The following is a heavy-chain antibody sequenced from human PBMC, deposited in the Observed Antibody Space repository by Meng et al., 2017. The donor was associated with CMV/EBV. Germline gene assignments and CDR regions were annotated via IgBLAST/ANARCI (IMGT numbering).Heavy chain of an antibody. J-gene: IGHJ4*02. CDR3: ARDSAYYDFWIGNPLIDY. D-gene: IGHD3-3*01. CDR1: GFTFSSYS. CDR2: ISSSSSYI. V-gene: IGHV3-21*01. Sequence: GGSLRLSCAASGFTFSSYSMNWVRQAPGKGLEWVSSISSSSSYIYYADSVKGRFTISRDNAKNSLYLQMNSLRAEDTAVYYCARDSAYYDFWIGNPLIDYWGQGTLVTVSS.